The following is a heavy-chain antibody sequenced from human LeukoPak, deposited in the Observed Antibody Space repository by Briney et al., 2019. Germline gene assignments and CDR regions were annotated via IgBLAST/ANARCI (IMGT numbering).Heavy chain of an antibody. J-gene: IGHJ4*02. D-gene: IGHD5/OR15-5a*01. CDR3: AKARGSSVYEQFDY. V-gene: IGHV3-23*01. CDR2: INTSVRAK. CDR1: GFAFKIYA. Sequence: PGGSVRLSCAACGFAFKIYAMTGVRQAREKGRQWVSTINTSVRAKYYAHSVEGRFTIPRDNSNNTLYLQMNSQRADDTAVYYCAKARGSSVYEQFDYWGQGTQVTVSP.